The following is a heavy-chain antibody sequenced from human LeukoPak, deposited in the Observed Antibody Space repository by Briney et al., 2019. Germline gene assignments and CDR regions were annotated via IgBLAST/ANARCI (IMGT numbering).Heavy chain of an antibody. CDR3: ARWSRPVARFDY. Sequence: SETLSLTCTASGGSISSSSYYWGWIRQPPGKGLEWIGNIYYSESTYYNPSLKSRVTISVDTSKNQFSLNLGSVTAADTAVYYCARWSRPVARFDYWGQGTLVTVSS. J-gene: IGHJ4*02. V-gene: IGHV4-39*01. CDR2: IYYSEST. D-gene: IGHD6-19*01. CDR1: GGSISSSSYY.